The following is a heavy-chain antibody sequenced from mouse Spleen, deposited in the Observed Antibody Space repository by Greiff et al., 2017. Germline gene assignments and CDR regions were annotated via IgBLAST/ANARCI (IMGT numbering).Heavy chain of an antibody. V-gene: IGHV1-82*01. CDR1: GYAFTNFW. J-gene: IGHJ3*01. Sequence: QVQLQQSGPELVKPGASVKISCKASGYAFTNFWMSWVKQRPGKGLEWIGRIYPGDGDTNYNGKFKGKATLTADRSSSTAYIQLSSLTSEDSAVYFCARHGSSHEAWFAYWGQGTLVTVSA. D-gene: IGHD1-1*01. CDR3: ARHGSSHEAWFAY. CDR2: IYPGDGDT.